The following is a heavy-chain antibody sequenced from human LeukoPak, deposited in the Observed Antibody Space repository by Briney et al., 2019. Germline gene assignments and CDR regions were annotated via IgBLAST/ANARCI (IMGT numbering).Heavy chain of an antibody. CDR1: GFTFSNAW. CDR2: IRSNSDGGTI. V-gene: IGHV3-15*07. D-gene: IGHD3-22*01. Sequence: GGSLRLSCATSGFTFSNAWMNWVRQAPGKGLEWVGRIRSNSDGGTIDYAAPVKGRYTLSRDDSKTTLYLQMNSLQTEDTAVYYCATDFYDSTWGQGTLVTVSS. CDR3: ATDFYDST. J-gene: IGHJ5*02.